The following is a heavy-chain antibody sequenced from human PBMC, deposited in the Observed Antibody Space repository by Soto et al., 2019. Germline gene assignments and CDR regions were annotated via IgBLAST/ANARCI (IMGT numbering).Heavy chain of an antibody. J-gene: IGHJ4*02. V-gene: IGHV3-30*18. CDR2: ISYDGSNK. CDR3: AKDRGYSYRAGFDY. D-gene: IGHD5-18*01. Sequence: GGSLILSCAASGFTFRSYCMHWVRQAPGKGLEWVAVISYDGSNKYYADSVKGRFTISRDNSKNTLYLQMNSLRAEDTAVYYCAKDRGYSYRAGFDYWGQGTLVTVSS. CDR1: GFTFRSYC.